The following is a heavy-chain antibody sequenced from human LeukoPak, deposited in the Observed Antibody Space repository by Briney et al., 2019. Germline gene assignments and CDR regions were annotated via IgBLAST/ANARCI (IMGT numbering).Heavy chain of an antibody. CDR2: IYYSGST. Sequence: SQTLSLTCTVSGGSINSGGYYWSWIRQHPGKGLEWIGYIYYSGSTYYNPSLKSRVTISVDTSKNQFSLKLSSVTAADTAVYYCARGCEPYYDSSGYQYYFDYWGQGTLVTVSS. J-gene: IGHJ4*02. V-gene: IGHV4-31*03. D-gene: IGHD3-22*01. CDR3: ARGCEPYYDSSGYQYYFDY. CDR1: GGSINSGGYY.